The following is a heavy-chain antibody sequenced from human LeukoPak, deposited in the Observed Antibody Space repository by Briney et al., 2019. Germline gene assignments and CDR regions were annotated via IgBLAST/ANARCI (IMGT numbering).Heavy chain of an antibody. J-gene: IGHJ4*02. Sequence: TSETLSLTCNVSGGSITSTSYYWGWIRQPPGKGLEWLGNIYYTGTTYYNPSLKSRATISVDTSKNQFSLRLSSVTAADTAVYYCARGSAGTGYDYWGQGTLVTVSS. CDR3: ARGSAGTGYDY. V-gene: IGHV4-39*07. CDR1: GGSITSTSYY. D-gene: IGHD1-1*01. CDR2: IYYTGTT.